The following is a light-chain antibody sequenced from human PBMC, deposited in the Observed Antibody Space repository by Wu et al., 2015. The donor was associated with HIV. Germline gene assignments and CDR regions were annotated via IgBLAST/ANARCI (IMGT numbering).Light chain of an antibody. CDR3: QHRSTWPLT. CDR1: RIVRLNY. J-gene: IGKJ5*01. CDR2: DAS. Sequence: EVVLTQSPGTLSLSPGERATLSCRASRIVRLNYLAWYQHKPGQPPRLLIFDASNRATGIPARFSGSGSGTDFTLTISSLEPEDFAVYYCQHRSTWPLTFGQGTRLEIK. V-gene: IGKV3-11*01.